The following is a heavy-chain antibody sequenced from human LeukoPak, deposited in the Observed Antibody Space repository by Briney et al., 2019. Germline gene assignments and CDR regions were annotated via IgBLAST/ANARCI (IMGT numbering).Heavy chain of an antibody. Sequence: GGALRLSCAASGFTFSSDAMSWVRQAPGEGREWVSTISGSVGSTYYADSVKGPFTISRDNSKNTLYLQMNSLRPEDTAVYYCARDGRSGSYFQNWFDPWGQGTLVTVSS. D-gene: IGHD3-10*01. V-gene: IGHV3-23*01. CDR1: GFTFSSDA. CDR3: ARDGRSGSYFQNWFDP. J-gene: IGHJ5*02. CDR2: ISGSVGST.